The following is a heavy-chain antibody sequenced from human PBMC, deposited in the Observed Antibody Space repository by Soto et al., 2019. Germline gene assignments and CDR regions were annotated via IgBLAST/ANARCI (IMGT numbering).Heavy chain of an antibody. D-gene: IGHD2-15*01. Sequence: ASVKVSCKASGYTFTSYGISWVRQAPGQGLEWMGWISAYNGNINYAQKLQGRVTMTRDTSTSTVYMELSSLRSEDTAVYYCARDIAEIGPIPYYYGMDVWGQGTTVTVSS. V-gene: IGHV1-18*01. CDR2: ISAYNGNI. CDR3: ARDIAEIGPIPYYYGMDV. J-gene: IGHJ6*02. CDR1: GYTFTSYG.